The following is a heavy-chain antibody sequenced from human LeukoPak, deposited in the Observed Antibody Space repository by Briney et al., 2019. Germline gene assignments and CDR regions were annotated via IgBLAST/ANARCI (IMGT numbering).Heavy chain of an antibody. Sequence: SETLSITCTVSGDSISSYYWSWIRQPPGKGLEWIGYIYSSGSTNYNPSLKSRVTISVDTSKNQFSLKLSSVTAADTAVYYCARATAITMVRGVRSDAFDIWGQGTMVTVSS. J-gene: IGHJ3*02. CDR3: ARATAITMVRGVRSDAFDI. CDR1: GDSISSYY. V-gene: IGHV4-59*01. D-gene: IGHD3-10*01. CDR2: IYSSGST.